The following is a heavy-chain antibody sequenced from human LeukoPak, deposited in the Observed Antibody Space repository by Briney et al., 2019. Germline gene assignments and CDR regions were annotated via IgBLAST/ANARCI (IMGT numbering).Heavy chain of an antibody. Sequence: GGSLRLSCAASGFTFSSYSMNWVRQAPGKGLEWVSYISSSNSTIYYADSVKGRFTISRDNARNSLYLQMNSLRAEDTAVYYCARDGVEGVKYPLLGPFDYWGQGTLVTVSS. CDR3: ARDGVEGVKYPLLGPFDY. CDR2: ISSSNSTI. J-gene: IGHJ4*02. V-gene: IGHV3-48*01. CDR1: GFTFSSYS. D-gene: IGHD2-2*01.